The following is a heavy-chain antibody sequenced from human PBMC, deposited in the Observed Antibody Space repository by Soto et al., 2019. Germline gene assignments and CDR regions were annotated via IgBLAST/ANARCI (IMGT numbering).Heavy chain of an antibody. CDR1: GYTFINYF. V-gene: IGHV1-46*01. D-gene: IGHD1-7*01. CDR3: ARPLIGNTVDL. J-gene: IGHJ3*01. Sequence: QAQLLQSGAEMKKPGASVKVSCKASGYTFINYFIHWVRQAPGQGLEWIGIVHPSRGTADYAQKFKGRVTLTNDMSTRTVYMDLSNLRSEDTAVYYCARPLIGNTVDLWGQGTTVIVSS. CDR2: VHPSRGTA.